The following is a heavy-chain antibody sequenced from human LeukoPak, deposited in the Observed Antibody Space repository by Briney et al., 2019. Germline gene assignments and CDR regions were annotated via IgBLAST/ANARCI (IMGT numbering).Heavy chain of an antibody. Sequence: PGGSLRLSCAASGFTFSSYGMHWVRQAPGKGLEWVAVIWYDGSNKYYADSVKGRFTISRDNSKNTLYLQMNSLRAEDTAVYYCARDGWELPVYYYYGMDVWGQGTTVTVSS. CDR3: ARDGWELPVYYYYGMDV. D-gene: IGHD1-26*01. J-gene: IGHJ6*02. CDR1: GFTFSSYG. CDR2: IWYDGSNK. V-gene: IGHV3-33*01.